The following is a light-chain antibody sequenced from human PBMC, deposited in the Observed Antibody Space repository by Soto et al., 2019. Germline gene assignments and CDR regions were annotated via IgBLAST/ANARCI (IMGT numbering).Light chain of an antibody. CDR2: EVS. Sequence: EIVVTQSPATLSLSPGERATLSCRASQTVSSSLAWYQQKPGQAPRLLIYEVSNRATGIPARFSGSGSGAHFTLTISSLEHGDFALYYCQQHINWPLTFGEGTKV. CDR1: QTVSSS. J-gene: IGKJ4*01. CDR3: QQHINWPLT. V-gene: IGKV3-11*01.